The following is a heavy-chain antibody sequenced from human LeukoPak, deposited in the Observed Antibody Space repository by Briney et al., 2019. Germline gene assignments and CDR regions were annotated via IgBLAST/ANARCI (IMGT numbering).Heavy chain of an antibody. CDR3: ARDSPRPGLDYFDY. J-gene: IGHJ4*02. CDR2: ISYDGSNK. Sequence: PGGPLRLSCAASGFTFSSYAMHWVRQAPGKGLEWVAVISYDGSNKYYADSVKGRFTISRDNAKNSLYLQMNSLRADDTAVYYCARDSPRPGLDYFDYWGQGTLVTVSP. V-gene: IGHV3-30-3*01. CDR1: GFTFSSYA. D-gene: IGHD6-19*01.